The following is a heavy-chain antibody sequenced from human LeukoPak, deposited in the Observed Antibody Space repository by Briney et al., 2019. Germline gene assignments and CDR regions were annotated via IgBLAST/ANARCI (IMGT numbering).Heavy chain of an antibody. J-gene: IGHJ6*03. V-gene: IGHV3-21*01. CDR3: ARATWDPNYYYYMDV. D-gene: IGHD1-26*01. CDR2: ISTSSSYI. Sequence: PGGSLRLSCAASGFTFSSYSMKWVRQVPGKGLEWVSSISTSSSYIYYADSVKGRFTISRDNARNSLYLQMNSLRAEDTAVYYCARATWDPNYYYYMDVWGKGTTVTISS. CDR1: GFTFSSYS.